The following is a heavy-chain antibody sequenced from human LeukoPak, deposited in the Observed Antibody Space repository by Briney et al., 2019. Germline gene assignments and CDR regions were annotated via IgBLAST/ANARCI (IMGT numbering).Heavy chain of an antibody. CDR3: ARDRSGYDYGMDY. CDR1: GYTFTGYY. Sequence: ASVKVSCKASGYTFTGYYMHWVRQAPGQGLEWMGWINPNSGGTNYAQKFQGRVTMTRDTSIRTAYMELSRLRSDDTAVYYCARDRSGYDYGMDYWGQGTLVTVPS. V-gene: IGHV1-2*02. CDR2: INPNSGGT. J-gene: IGHJ4*02. D-gene: IGHD5-12*01.